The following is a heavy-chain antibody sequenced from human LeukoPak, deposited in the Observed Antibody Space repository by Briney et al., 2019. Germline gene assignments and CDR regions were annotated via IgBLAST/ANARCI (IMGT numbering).Heavy chain of an antibody. V-gene: IGHV4-34*01. Sequence: SETLSLTCAVYGGSVSEYHWNWVRQAPGKGREWIGEINHSGSTDYNPSLRSRVTISADTSKKQFSLTLTSVTAADTGVYYCASGLVIFSDPVHYYYGMDVWGTGTTVTVSS. CDR3: ASGLVIFSDPVHYYYGMDV. J-gene: IGHJ6*04. CDR2: INHSGST. CDR1: GGSVSEYH. D-gene: IGHD2-21*01.